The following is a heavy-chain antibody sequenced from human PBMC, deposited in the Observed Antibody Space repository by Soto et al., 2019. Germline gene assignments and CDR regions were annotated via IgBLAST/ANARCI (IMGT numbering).Heavy chain of an antibody. CDR2: VIPLFNTP. CDR1: GGTFNTFA. D-gene: IGHD1-26*01. J-gene: IGHJ6*02. V-gene: IGHV1-69*06. Sequence: QVQLVQSGAEVKKPGSSAKVSCKASGGTFNTFAFTWVRQAPGQGFEWMGGVIPLFNTPDYAQKFQGRVTITADISTSTVALELSGLSSDDTAVYFGGLACKWELLGYFCGMDVWGQGTTVIVSS. CDR3: GLACKWELLGYFCGMDV.